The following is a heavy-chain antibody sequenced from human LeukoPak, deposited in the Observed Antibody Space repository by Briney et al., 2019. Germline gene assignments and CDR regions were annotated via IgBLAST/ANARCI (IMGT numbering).Heavy chain of an antibody. J-gene: IGHJ4*02. Sequence: GGSLRLSCAASGFTFSSYAMSWVRQAPGKGLGWVSVISGSGGSTYDEDSVKGRFTISRDNTKNALYLQRNSLRAEATAVYYCAKSRLTYYFDYWGQGTLVTVSS. CDR3: AKSRLTYYFDY. V-gene: IGHV3-23*01. CDR2: ISGSGGST. CDR1: GFTFSSYA.